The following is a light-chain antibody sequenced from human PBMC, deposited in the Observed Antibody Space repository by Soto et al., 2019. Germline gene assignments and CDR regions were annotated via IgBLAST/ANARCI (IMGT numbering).Light chain of an antibody. CDR2: KES. Sequence: DIQMTQSPSTLSASVGHRVSITCRASQSISSWLAWYQQKPGKAPKLLIYKESNLESGVPPRFSGSGSGTEFTLTISSLQPDDSATYYCQQYNSYPRTFGQGTKVEIK. CDR3: QQYNSYPRT. V-gene: IGKV1-5*03. CDR1: QSISSW. J-gene: IGKJ1*01.